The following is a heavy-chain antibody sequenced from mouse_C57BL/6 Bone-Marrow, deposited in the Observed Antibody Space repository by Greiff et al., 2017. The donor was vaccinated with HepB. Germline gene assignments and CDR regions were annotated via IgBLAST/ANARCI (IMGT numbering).Heavy chain of an antibody. D-gene: IGHD2-4*01. J-gene: IGHJ3*01. CDR3: VSHDYLFAY. CDR2: IRSKSNNYAT. CDR1: GFSFNTYA. Sequence: EVQWVESGGGLVQPKGSLKLSCAASGFSFNTYAMNWVRQAPGKGLEWVARIRSKSNNYATYYADSVKDRFTISRDDSESMLYLQMNNLKTEDTAMYYCVSHDYLFAYWGQGTLVTVSA. V-gene: IGHV10-1*01.